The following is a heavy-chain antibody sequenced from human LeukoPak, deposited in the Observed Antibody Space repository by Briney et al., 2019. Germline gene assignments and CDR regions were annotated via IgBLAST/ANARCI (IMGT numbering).Heavy chain of an antibody. D-gene: IGHD2-2*03. J-gene: IGHJ5*02. CDR2: IYYSGST. V-gene: IGHV4-31*03. Sequence: SQTLSLTCTVSGGSISSGGYYWSWIRQHPGKGLEWIGYIYYSGSTYYNPSLKSRVTISVDTSKNQFSLKLSSVTAADTAVYYCARTADGYCSSTSCPGTRWLDPWGQGTLVTVSS. CDR1: GGSISSGGYY. CDR3: ARTADGYCSSTSCPGTRWLDP.